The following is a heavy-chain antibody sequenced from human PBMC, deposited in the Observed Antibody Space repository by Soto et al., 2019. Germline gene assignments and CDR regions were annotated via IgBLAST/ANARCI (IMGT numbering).Heavy chain of an antibody. Sequence: GGSLRLSCAASGFTFRSFAMGWVRQATGKGLEWVSGISGSGGGTYYADSVEGRFTISRDNSKNTLYLQMNTLRVEDTAIYYCAKGYFDWLSHVYFDYCGQGTLVTVS. V-gene: IGHV3-23*01. J-gene: IGHJ4*02. D-gene: IGHD3-9*01. CDR3: AKGYFDWLSHVYFDY. CDR1: GFTFRSFA. CDR2: ISGSGGGT.